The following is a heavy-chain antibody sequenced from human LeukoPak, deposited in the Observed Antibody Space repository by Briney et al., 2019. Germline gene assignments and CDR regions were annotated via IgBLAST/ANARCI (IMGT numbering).Heavy chain of an antibody. CDR1: GGSISSYY. V-gene: IGHV4-34*01. CDR2: INHSGST. J-gene: IGHJ6*02. CDR3: ARGWLSAYYYYGMDV. Sequence: PSETLSLTCTVSGGSISSYYWSWIRQPPGKGLEWIGEINHSGSTNYNPSLKSRVTISVDTSKNQFSLKLSSVTAADTAVYYCARGWLSAYYYYGMDVWGQGTTVTVSS. D-gene: IGHD3-9*01.